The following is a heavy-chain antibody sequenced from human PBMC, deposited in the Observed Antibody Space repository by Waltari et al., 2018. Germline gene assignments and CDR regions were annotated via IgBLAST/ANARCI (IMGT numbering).Heavy chain of an antibody. D-gene: IGHD2-2*01. J-gene: IGHJ4*02. CDR3: ARLGKAWYQQVDY. Sequence: QLQLQESGPGLVKPSETLSITCTVSGRPIRNRSYYWGWIRQPPGKGLEWIGSIYYSGSTYYNPSLKSRVTISVDTSKNQFSLKLSSVTAADTAVYYCARLGKAWYQQVDYWGQGTLVTVSS. CDR2: IYYSGST. CDR1: GRPIRNRSYY. V-gene: IGHV4-39*01.